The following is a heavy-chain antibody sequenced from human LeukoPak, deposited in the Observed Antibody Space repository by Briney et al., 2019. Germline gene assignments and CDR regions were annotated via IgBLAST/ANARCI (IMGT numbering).Heavy chain of an antibody. D-gene: IGHD4-23*01. CDR1: GGSISSYY. CDR3: ARQHGGNGYAFDI. Sequence: PSETLSLTCTVSGGSISSYYWSWIRQSPGKGLEWIGYIYYSGSTNYNPSLKSRVTISVDTSKNQFSLKLSSVTAADTAVYYCARQHGGNGYAFDIWGQGTMVTVSS. CDR2: IYYSGST. V-gene: IGHV4-59*08. J-gene: IGHJ3*02.